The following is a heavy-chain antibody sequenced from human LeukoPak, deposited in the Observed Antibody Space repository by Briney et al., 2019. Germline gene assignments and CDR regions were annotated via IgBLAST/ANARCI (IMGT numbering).Heavy chain of an antibody. D-gene: IGHD6-13*01. V-gene: IGHV4-59*01. CDR1: GGSISSSY. CDR3: ARVSRSSWSFDF. J-gene: IGHJ4*02. CDR2: IYYSGST. Sequence: PSETLSLTCTDSGGSISSSYWTWIRQPPAKSLEWIGYIYYSGSTNHNPSLKSRVTISIDTSKNQFSLKLSSVTAADTAVYYCARVSRSSWSFDFWGQGTLVTVSS.